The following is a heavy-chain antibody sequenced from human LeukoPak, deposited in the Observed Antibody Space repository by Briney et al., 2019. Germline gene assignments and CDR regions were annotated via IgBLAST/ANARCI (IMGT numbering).Heavy chain of an antibody. J-gene: IGHJ4*02. CDR2: IYWDDDK. Sequence: SGPTLVNPTQTLTLTCTFSGFSLSTSGVGVSWIRQPPGKALEWLALIYWDDDKRYSPSLKSRLTITKDTSKTRVVLTMTNMDPVDTATYYCAHRYYYDGSGYFDYWGQGTLVTVSS. CDR3: AHRYYYDGSGYFDY. D-gene: IGHD3-22*01. V-gene: IGHV2-5*02. CDR1: GFSLSTSGVG.